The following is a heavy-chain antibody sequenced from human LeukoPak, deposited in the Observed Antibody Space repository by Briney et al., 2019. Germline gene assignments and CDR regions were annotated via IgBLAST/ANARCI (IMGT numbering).Heavy chain of an antibody. CDR3: VRHGIEDPGRVLFDY. Sequence: SETLSLTCTVSGGSISNNYWSWVRQPPGKRLEWIAYIQSTGITDYNPSLKSRVTISLDSSENQFSLKLSSLTAADTAIYYCVRHGIEDPGRVLFDYWGRGTLVTVSS. CDR1: GGSISNNY. D-gene: IGHD1-26*01. J-gene: IGHJ4*02. CDR2: IQSTGIT. V-gene: IGHV4-59*08.